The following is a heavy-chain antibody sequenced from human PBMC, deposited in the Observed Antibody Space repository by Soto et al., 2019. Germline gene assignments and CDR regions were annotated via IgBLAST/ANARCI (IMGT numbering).Heavy chain of an antibody. CDR3: ATAFTICGVVITHHFDY. CDR2: FDPEDGET. J-gene: IGHJ4*02. D-gene: IGHD3-3*01. V-gene: IGHV1-24*01. Sequence: GASVKVSCKVSGYTLTELSMHWVRQAPGKGLEWMGGFDPEDGETIYAQKFQGRVTMTEDTSTDTAYMELSSLRSEDTAVYYCATAFTICGVVITHHFDYWGQGTLVTVSS. CDR1: GYTLTELS.